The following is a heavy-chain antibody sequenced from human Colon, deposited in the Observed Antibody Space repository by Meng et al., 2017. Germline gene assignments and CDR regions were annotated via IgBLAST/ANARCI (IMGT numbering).Heavy chain of an antibody. D-gene: IGHD2-8*02. J-gene: IGHJ4*02. V-gene: IGHV3-7*04. CDR1: GLTLSSYW. Sequence: GESLKISCTASGLTLSSYWMNWVRQAPGKGLEWVAIIKQDGSEKLYVDSVKGRFTISRDNAKNSLYLQINSLRAEDTSVYYCAGGTGWLIDYWGQGTLVTVSS. CDR3: AGGTGWLIDY. CDR2: IKQDGSEK.